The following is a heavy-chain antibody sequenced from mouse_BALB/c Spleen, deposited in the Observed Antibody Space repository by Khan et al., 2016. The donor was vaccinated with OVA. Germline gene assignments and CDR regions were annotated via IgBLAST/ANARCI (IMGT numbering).Heavy chain of an antibody. Sequence: EVQLQESGPELVKPGASVKMSCKASGYTFTNYVLHWVKQKPGQGLEWIGYINPYNGGTKYNEKFKGKATLASDKSSITENMEIRRLNEEDSAVYYCARGNWQNYFIDNWGKGFTRKRSS. CDR1: GYTFTNYV. V-gene: IGHV1S136*01. CDR2: INPYNGGT. D-gene: IGHD1-1*01. CDR3: ARGNWQNYFIDN. J-gene: IGHJ2*01.